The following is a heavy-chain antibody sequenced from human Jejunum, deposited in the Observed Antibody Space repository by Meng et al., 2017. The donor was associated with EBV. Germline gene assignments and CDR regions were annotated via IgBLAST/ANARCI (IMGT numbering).Heavy chain of an antibody. Sequence: QVQLQQSGPGLVMPAQTLSLPGAISGDSVSNNIAAWNWIRQSPSRGLDWLGRTYYTSNWYNDYAVSVKSRITINPDTSKNQFSLQLNSVTPEDTAVYYCARETGNWFDPWGQGTLVTVSS. CDR3: ARETGNWFDP. CDR1: GDSVSNNIAA. CDR2: TYYTSNWYN. V-gene: IGHV6-1*01. J-gene: IGHJ5*02.